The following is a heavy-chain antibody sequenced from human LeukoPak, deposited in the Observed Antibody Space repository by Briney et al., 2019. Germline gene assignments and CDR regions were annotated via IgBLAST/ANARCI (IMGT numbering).Heavy chain of an antibody. CDR1: GFTVSSNY. D-gene: IGHD3-9*01. V-gene: IGHV3-53*01. CDR3: AREYGLEGHYDILTGYYFRGYYGMDV. J-gene: IGHJ6*02. CDR2: IYSGGST. Sequence: GGSLRLSCAASGFTVSSNYMSWVSQAPGKGLEWVSVIYSGGSTYYAESVKGRFTISRDNSKNTLYLLMNSLRAEDTAVYYCAREYGLEGHYDILTGYYFRGYYGMDVWRQGTTVTVSS.